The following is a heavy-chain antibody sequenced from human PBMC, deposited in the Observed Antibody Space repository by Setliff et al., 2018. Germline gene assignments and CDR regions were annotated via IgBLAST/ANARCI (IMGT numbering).Heavy chain of an antibody. V-gene: IGHV3-7*01. CDR3: ARDQRLSY. CDR1: GFTFSSYW. CDR2: IKQDGSEK. J-gene: IGHJ4*02. Sequence: PGGSLRLSCAASGFTFSSYWMSWVRQAPGKGLEWVAKIKQDGSEKNYVDSVKGRFTISRDNGKNSVYLQMNSLRAEDTAVYYCARDQRLSYWGQGTLVTVSS.